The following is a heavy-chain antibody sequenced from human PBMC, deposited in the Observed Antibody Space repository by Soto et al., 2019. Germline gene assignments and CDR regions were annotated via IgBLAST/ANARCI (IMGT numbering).Heavy chain of an antibody. Sequence: QVQLQESGPGLVKPSQTLSLTCTVSGGSISSGGYYWSWIRQHPGKGLEWIGDIYYSGITYYNPSLKSRVTISVDTSKNQCSLKLSSVTAADTAVYYCARGHSSSWYQNWFDPWGQGTLVTVSS. CDR1: GGSISSGGYY. J-gene: IGHJ5*02. D-gene: IGHD6-13*01. CDR2: IYYSGIT. CDR3: ARGHSSSWYQNWFDP. V-gene: IGHV4-31*03.